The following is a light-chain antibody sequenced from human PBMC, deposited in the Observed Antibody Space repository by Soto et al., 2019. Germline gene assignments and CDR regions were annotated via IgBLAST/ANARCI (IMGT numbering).Light chain of an antibody. CDR2: GAS. V-gene: IGKV3-15*01. CDR3: QQFGTSPLT. Sequence: EIVMTQSPATLSVSPGERATLSCRASQSLSSNLAWYQQKPGQSPRLLIYGASTRATGIPARFSGSGSGTEFTLTISSLQSEDFAVYYCQQFGTSPLTFGGGTKVEIK. J-gene: IGKJ4*01. CDR1: QSLSSN.